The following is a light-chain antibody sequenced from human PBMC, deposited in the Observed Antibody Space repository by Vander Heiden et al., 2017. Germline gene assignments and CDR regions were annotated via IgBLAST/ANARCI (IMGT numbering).Light chain of an antibody. J-gene: IGLJ2*01. Sequence: SYELTPPPSVSVSPGQTASITCSGDKLGDKYACWYQQKPGQSPVLVIYQDSKRPSGIPERFSGSNSGNTATLTISGTQAMDEADYYCQAWDSSTDVVFGGGTKLTGL. CDR3: QAWDSSTDVV. V-gene: IGLV3-1*01. CDR1: KLGDKY. CDR2: QDS.